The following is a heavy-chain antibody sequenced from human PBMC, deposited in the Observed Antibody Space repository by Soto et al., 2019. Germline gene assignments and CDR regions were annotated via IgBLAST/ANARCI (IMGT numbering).Heavy chain of an antibody. Sequence: GTSVKLSCEVCGDRLTDLSMHWVRQAPGKGLEWMGGFDPEDGETIYAQKFQGRVTMTEDTSTDTAYMELSSLRSEDTAVYYCATGGLVVYAFDIWGQGTMLTVSS. V-gene: IGHV1-24*01. D-gene: IGHD3-9*01. J-gene: IGHJ3*02. CDR3: ATGGLVVYAFDI. CDR2: FDPEDGET. CDR1: GDRLTDLS.